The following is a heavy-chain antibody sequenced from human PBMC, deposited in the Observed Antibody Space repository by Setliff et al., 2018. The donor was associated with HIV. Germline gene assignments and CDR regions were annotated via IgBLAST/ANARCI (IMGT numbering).Heavy chain of an antibody. D-gene: IGHD3-16*01. CDR2: IYYSGST. Sequence: SETLSLTCTVSGGSISSHYWSWIRQPPGKGLEWIGYIYYSGSTNYNPSLKSRVTISVDTSKNQFSLKLSSVTAADTAVYYCARDIRGSNNWFDPWGQGTLVTVSS. V-gene: IGHV4-59*11. J-gene: IGHJ5*02. CDR3: ARDIRGSNNWFDP. CDR1: GGSISSHY.